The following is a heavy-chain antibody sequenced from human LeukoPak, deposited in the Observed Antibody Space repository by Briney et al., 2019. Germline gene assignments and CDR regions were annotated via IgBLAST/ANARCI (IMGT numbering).Heavy chain of an antibody. CDR1: GGSISSYY. V-gene: IGHV4-59*08. CDR2: IYYSGST. D-gene: IGHD1-1*01. CDR3: ARVRGTDAFDI. J-gene: IGHJ3*02. Sequence: PSETRSLTCTVSGGSISSYYWSWIRQPPGKGLEWIGYIYYSGSTNYNPSLKSRVTISVDTSKNQFSLKLSSVTAADTAVYYCARVRGTDAFDIWGQGTMVTVSS.